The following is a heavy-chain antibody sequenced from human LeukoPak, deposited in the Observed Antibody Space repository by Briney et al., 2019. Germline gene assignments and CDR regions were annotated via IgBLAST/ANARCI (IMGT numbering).Heavy chain of an antibody. CDR2: IYYSGST. D-gene: IGHD3-3*01. Sequence: PSETLSLTCTVSGGSVSSGSYYWSWIRQPPGKGLEWIGYIYYSGSTNYNPSLKSRVTISVDTSKNQFSLKLCSVTAADTAVYYCARTKRFWSGYYITHFDYWGQGTLVAVSS. CDR1: GGSVSSGSYY. CDR3: ARTKRFWSGYYITHFDY. J-gene: IGHJ4*02. V-gene: IGHV4-61*01.